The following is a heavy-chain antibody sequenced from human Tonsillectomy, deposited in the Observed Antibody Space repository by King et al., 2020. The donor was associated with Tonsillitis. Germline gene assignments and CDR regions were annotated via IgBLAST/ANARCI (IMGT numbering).Heavy chain of an antibody. V-gene: IGHV3-48*03. D-gene: IGHD3-22*01. CDR2: ISSSGSTI. CDR3: AREGIDYYDSSGYYRVDAFDI. J-gene: IGHJ3*02. CDR1: GFTFSSYE. Sequence: EVQLVESGGGLVQPEGSLRLSCAASGFTFSSYEMNWVRQAPGKGLEWVSYISSSGSTIYYADSVKGRFTISRDNAKNSLYLQMNSLRAEDTAVYYCAREGIDYYDSSGYYRVDAFDIWGQGTMVTVSS.